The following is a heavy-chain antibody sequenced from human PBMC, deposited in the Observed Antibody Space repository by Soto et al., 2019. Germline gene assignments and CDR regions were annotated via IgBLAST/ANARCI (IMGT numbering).Heavy chain of an antibody. Sequence: QMQLQESGPGLVKPSEPLSLTCTVSGGPISIRDYYWGWIRQPPGKGLEGIGSVYYSGTTYYNPSLKSRVTISVDTSKNQFSLKVSSVTAADTAVYYCARESRYNWFDPWGQGTLVTVSS. CDR3: ARESRYNWFDP. J-gene: IGHJ5*02. CDR1: GGPISIRDYY. CDR2: VYYSGTT. V-gene: IGHV4-39*02.